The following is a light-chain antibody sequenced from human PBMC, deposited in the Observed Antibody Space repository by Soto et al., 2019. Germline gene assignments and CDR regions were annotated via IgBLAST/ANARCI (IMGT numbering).Light chain of an antibody. V-gene: IGLV2-14*01. CDR3: SSYTSSSTLYV. CDR1: SSDVGGYNY. J-gene: IGLJ1*01. Sequence: QSVLTQPASVSGSPGQSITISCTGTSSDVGGYNYVSWHQQHPGKAPKLMIYEVSNRPSGVSNRFSGSKSGNTASLTTSGLQAEDEADYYCSSYTSSSTLYVFGTGTKVTVL. CDR2: EVS.